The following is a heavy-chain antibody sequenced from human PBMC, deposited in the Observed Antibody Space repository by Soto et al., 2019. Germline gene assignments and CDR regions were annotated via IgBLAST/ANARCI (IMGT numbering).Heavy chain of an antibody. J-gene: IGHJ4*02. V-gene: IGHV1-69*06. CDR3: NRGSEYDFWSGYL. CDR2: IVPMFGTS. Sequence: QERLVQSGAEVRKPGSSVKVSCKVTGGTSTRYAINWVRQAPGQGLEWMGGIVPMFGTSKYAQKVQGRDTITADTSTNIAYMELRSLRSEDTAVYYCNRGSEYDFWSGYLWGQGTLVSVSS. D-gene: IGHD3-3*01. CDR1: GGTSTRYA.